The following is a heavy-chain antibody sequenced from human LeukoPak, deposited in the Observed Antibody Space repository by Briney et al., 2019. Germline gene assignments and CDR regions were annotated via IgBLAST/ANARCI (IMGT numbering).Heavy chain of an antibody. CDR1: GFNLISYW. CDR2: VKQDGSEK. D-gene: IGHD2-2*01. CDR3: ARALDSSSSRYQPFEY. Sequence: PGGSLRLSCADSGFNLISYWMSWVRLAPGKGLEWVANVKQDGSEKYYVDSVKGRFTISRDNAKNSLYLQMNSLRAEDTAVYYCARALDSSSSRYQPFEYWGQGTLVTVSS. V-gene: IGHV3-7*01. J-gene: IGHJ4*02.